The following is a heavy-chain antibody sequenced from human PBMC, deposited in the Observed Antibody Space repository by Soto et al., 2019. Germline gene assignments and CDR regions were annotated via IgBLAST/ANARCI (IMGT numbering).Heavy chain of an antibody. CDR2: ISGSGGST. Sequence: GGSLRLSCAASGFTFSSYAMSWVRQAPGKGLEWVSAISGSGGSTYYADSVKGRFTISRDNSKNTLYLQMNSLRAEDTAVYYCAKVSYDSSGYYQGMSDYWGQGTLVTVSS. CDR3: AKVSYDSSGYYQGMSDY. V-gene: IGHV3-23*01. CDR1: GFTFSSYA. J-gene: IGHJ4*02. D-gene: IGHD3-22*01.